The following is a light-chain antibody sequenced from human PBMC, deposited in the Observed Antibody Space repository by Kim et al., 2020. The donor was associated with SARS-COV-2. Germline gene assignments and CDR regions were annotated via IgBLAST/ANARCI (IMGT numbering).Light chain of an antibody. CDR3: GGWDDSLKTHV. CDR1: SSNLGSRA. J-gene: IGLJ1*01. Sequence: GERGPISCSGGSSNLGSRAVNGYQRHPGTAPKLLVSSGNQLPSGFLDRFSGSKSGTSAALAISGLQSEDEAVYYCGGWDDSLKTHVFGTGTKVTVL. V-gene: IGLV1-44*01. CDR2: SGN.